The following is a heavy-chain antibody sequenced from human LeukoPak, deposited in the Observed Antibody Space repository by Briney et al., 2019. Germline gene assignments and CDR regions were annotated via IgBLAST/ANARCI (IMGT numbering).Heavy chain of an antibody. CDR1: GFTFSNAW. J-gene: IGHJ4*02. CDR2: IKGKTDGGTT. V-gene: IGHV3-15*01. CDR3: TTVEGGLFAY. Sequence: PGGSLRLSCAASGFTFSNAWMSWVRQAPGKGLEWVGRIKGKTDGGTTDYAAPVKGRFTISRDDSKNALYLQMNSLKTEDTAVYYCTTVEGGLFAYWGQGTLVTVSS. D-gene: IGHD1-26*01.